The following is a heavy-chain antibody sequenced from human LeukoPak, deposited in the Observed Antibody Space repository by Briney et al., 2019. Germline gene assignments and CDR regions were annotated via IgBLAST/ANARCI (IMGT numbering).Heavy chain of an antibody. Sequence: GGSLRLSCTAPGFPFSGNAMHWVRQAPGKGLEWVGVIFYDGNTVHYADSVKGRFTISRDNSKNTLYLQMNSLGTDDTAVYYCAREEEWELPDYWGQGTLVIVSS. CDR2: IFYDGNTV. CDR1: GFPFSGNA. V-gene: IGHV3-30-3*01. CDR3: AREEEWELPDY. D-gene: IGHD1-26*01. J-gene: IGHJ4*02.